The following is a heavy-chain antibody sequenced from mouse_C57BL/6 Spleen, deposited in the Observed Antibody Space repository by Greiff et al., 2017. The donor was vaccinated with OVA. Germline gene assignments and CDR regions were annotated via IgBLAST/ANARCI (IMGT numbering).Heavy chain of an antibody. Sequence: QVQLQQSGPGLVQPSQSLSITCTVSGFSLTSYGVHWVRQSPGKGLEWLGVIWRGGSTDYTAAFMSRLSITKDNSKCQVFFKMNSLQADDTAIYYCAKNYYGSSYGYFDVWGTGTTVTVSS. J-gene: IGHJ1*03. V-gene: IGHV2-5*01. D-gene: IGHD1-1*01. CDR1: GFSLTSYG. CDR3: AKNYYGSSYGYFDV. CDR2: IWRGGST.